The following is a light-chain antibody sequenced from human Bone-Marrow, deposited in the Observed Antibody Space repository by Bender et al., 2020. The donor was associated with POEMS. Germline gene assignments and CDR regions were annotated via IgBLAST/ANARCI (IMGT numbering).Light chain of an antibody. V-gene: IGLV2-8*01. CDR3: QSYDSSLSGSVV. J-gene: IGLJ2*01. CDR1: SSDIGTNTY. CDR2: QGF. Sequence: QSALIQPPSASGSPGQSVTISCTGTSSDIGTNTYVSWYQQHPGKAPKLLIYQGFERPSGVPGRFSGSKSGTSASLAITGLQAADEADYYCQSYDSSLSGSVVFGGGTKLTVV.